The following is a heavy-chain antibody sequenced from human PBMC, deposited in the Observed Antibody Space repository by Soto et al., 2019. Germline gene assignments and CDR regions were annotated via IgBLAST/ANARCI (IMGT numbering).Heavy chain of an antibody. J-gene: IGHJ4*02. Sequence: GGSLRLSCAASEFNFSNYAMAWVRQAPGKGLEWVSHITASGATTYYADFVKGRFTISRDNAKNTLYLQMSALRAEDTGIFFCAKDRASGSGYCYDSWGQGTLVTAPQ. CDR1: EFNFSNYA. D-gene: IGHD3-3*01. V-gene: IGHV3-23*01. CDR3: AKDRASGSGYCYDS. CDR2: ITASGATT.